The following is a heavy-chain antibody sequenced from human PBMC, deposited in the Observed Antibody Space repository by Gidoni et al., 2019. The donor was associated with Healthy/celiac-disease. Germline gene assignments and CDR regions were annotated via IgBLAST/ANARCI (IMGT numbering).Heavy chain of an antibody. Sequence: QVQLVQSGAEVKKPGSSVKVSCKASGGTFSRYAYSWVRQAPGQGLEWMGGIIPIFGTANYAQKFQGRVTITADKSTSTAYMELSSLRSEDTAVYYCARGPPLEWLPNSLYYFDYWGQGTLVTVSS. CDR1: GGTFSRYA. V-gene: IGHV1-69*06. D-gene: IGHD3-3*01. J-gene: IGHJ4*02. CDR3: ARGPPLEWLPNSLYYFDY. CDR2: IIPIFGTA.